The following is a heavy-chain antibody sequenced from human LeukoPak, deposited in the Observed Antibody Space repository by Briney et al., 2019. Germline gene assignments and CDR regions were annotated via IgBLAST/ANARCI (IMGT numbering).Heavy chain of an antibody. CDR1: GFTFSTYA. V-gene: IGHV3-21*01. Sequence: GGSLRLSCAASGFTFSTYAMNWVRQAPGRGLQWVSSIDPSGYTIFYADSVKGRFTISRDNAKNSLYLQMNSLRAEDTALYYCARDTHYYGSGSPAFGIWGQGTMVTVSS. D-gene: IGHD3-10*01. CDR2: IDPSGYTI. CDR3: ARDTHYYGSGSPAFGI. J-gene: IGHJ3*02.